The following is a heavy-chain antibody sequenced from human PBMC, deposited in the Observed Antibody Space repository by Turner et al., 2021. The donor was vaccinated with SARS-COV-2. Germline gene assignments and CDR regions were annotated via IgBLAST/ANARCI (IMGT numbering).Heavy chain of an antibody. CDR3: AKDYAYYGSGSYPDY. D-gene: IGHD3-10*01. Sequence: EVQLLESGGGLVQPGGSLRLSCAASGFTFSNYAMTWVRQAPGKGPEWVSGIRGSGDSTFYADSVKGRFTISRDNSKHTLFLQMNSLRAEDTAVYYCAKDYAYYGSGSYPDYWGQGTLVTVSS. J-gene: IGHJ4*02. CDR2: IRGSGDST. V-gene: IGHV3-23*01. CDR1: GFTFSNYA.